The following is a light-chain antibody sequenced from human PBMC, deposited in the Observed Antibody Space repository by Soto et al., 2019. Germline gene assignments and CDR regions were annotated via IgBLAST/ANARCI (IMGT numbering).Light chain of an antibody. V-gene: IGKV3-20*01. CDR2: GAS. Sequence: EIVLTQSPGTLSLSPGERATLSCRATQSVTNNYLAWYQQKPGQAPRLLIYGASSRATGIPDRFSGSGSGTDFTLTIGRLEPEDFAVYYCQQYGGAPFTFGPGTKVDIK. CDR3: QQYGGAPFT. CDR1: QSVTNNY. J-gene: IGKJ3*01.